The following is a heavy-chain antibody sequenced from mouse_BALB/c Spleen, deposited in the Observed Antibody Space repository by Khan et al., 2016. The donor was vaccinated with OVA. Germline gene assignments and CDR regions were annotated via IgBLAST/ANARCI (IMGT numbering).Heavy chain of an antibody. D-gene: IGHD2-4*01. CDR2: IWSDGST. J-gene: IGHJ4*01. CDR1: GFSLTNYG. CDR3: ARQPYYHYKIIDN. V-gene: IGHV2-6-1*01. Sequence: QVQLKQSGPGLAAPSQSLSITCTISGFSLTNYGVHWVRQPPGQGLAWMVVIWSDGSTNYNSVLKSRLTVTQAHSQSTVFLKLYSLQSDYTAIYCSARQPYYHYKIIDNLGQGTAVTVSS.